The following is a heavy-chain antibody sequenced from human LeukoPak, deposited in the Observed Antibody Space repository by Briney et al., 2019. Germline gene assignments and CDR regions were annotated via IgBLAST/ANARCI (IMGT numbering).Heavy chain of an antibody. Sequence: GGSLRLSCAASGFTFSSYGMHWVRQAPGKGLEWVAFIQYDGSNKYYADSVKGRFTISRDNSKNTLYLQMNSLRAEDTAVYYCAKDPHILTGYGPYYYMDVWGKGTTVTISS. CDR3: AKDPHILTGYGPYYYMDV. CDR1: GFTFSSYG. CDR2: IQYDGSNK. D-gene: IGHD3-9*01. J-gene: IGHJ6*03. V-gene: IGHV3-30*02.